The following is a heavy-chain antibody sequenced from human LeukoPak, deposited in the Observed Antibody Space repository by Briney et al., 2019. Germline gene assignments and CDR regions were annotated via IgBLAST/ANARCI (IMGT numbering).Heavy chain of an antibody. CDR1: GFTFSSYA. Sequence: GGSLRLSCAASGFTFSSYAMSWVRQAPGKGLEWVSAISGSGGSTYYADSVKGRFTISRDNSKNTVYLQMNSLRAEDTAVYYCAKDRYDTGYFDYWGQGTLVTVSS. D-gene: IGHD3-22*01. CDR2: ISGSGGST. CDR3: AKDRYDTGYFDY. V-gene: IGHV3-23*01. J-gene: IGHJ4*02.